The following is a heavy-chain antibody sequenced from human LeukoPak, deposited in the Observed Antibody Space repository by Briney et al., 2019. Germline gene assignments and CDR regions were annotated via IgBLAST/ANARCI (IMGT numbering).Heavy chain of an antibody. D-gene: IGHD6-19*01. CDR2: ISYDGSNK. Sequence: GGSLRLSCAASGFTFSSYGMHWVRQAPGKGLEWVAVISYDGSNKYYADSVKGRFTISRDNSKNTLYLQMNSLRAEDTAVYHCARGFADSSGWTWGFDSWGQGTLVTVSS. CDR1: GFTFSSYG. CDR3: ARGFADSSGWTWGFDS. V-gene: IGHV3-30*03. J-gene: IGHJ4*02.